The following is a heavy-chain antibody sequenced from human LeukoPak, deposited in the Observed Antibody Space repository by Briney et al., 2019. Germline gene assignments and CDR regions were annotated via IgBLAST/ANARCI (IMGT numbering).Heavy chain of an antibody. CDR1: GFTFSSYW. J-gene: IGHJ4*02. Sequence: GGSLRLSCAASGFTFSSYWMSWVRQAPGKGLEWVANIKQDGSEKYYVDSVKGRFTISRDNAKNSLYLQMNSLRAEDTAVYYCARDTLRLGELSLYYFDYWGQGTLVTVSS. D-gene: IGHD3-16*02. CDR2: IKQDGSEK. CDR3: ARDTLRLGELSLYYFDY. V-gene: IGHV3-7*01.